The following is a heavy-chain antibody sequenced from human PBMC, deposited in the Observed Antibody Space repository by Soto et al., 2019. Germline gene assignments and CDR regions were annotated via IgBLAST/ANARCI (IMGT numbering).Heavy chain of an antibody. Sequence: QVQLVQSGAEVKKPGSSVKVSCKASGGTFSSYAISWVRQAPGQGREWMGGIIPIFGTANYAQKFQGRVTITADESTSTAYMELSSLRSEDTAVYYCARDRNTITGTKNYYYYGMDVWGQGTTVTVSS. CDR1: GGTFSSYA. V-gene: IGHV1-69*12. CDR2: IIPIFGTA. D-gene: IGHD1-7*01. J-gene: IGHJ6*02. CDR3: ARDRNTITGTKNYYYYGMDV.